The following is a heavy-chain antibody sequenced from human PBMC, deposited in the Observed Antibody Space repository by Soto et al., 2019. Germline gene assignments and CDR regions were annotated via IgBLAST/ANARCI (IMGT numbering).Heavy chain of an antibody. J-gene: IGHJ4*02. V-gene: IGHV3-48*02. D-gene: IGHD4-17*01. CDR2: TSGSSNTK. CDR3: ARGVWGYGDRSSDY. Sequence: PGGSLRLSCAASGFTFSSYSMNWVRQAPGKGLEWVSYTSGSSNTKHYADSVKGRFTISRDNAKNSLYLQMNSLRDEDTAVYYCARGVWGYGDRSSDYWGQGTLVTVSS. CDR1: GFTFSSYS.